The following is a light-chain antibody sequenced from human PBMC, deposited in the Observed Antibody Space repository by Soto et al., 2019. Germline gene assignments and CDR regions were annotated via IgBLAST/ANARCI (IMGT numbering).Light chain of an antibody. V-gene: IGLV1-47*01. Sequence: QSVLTQPAAASGTPGQRVTISCSGSSSNIETNYVYWYQQLPGTAAKVLIYRNNQRPSRVPDRFSASKSGTSASLAISGLRSEDEADYYCAAWDGSLSGWVFGGGTKLTVL. CDR2: RNN. CDR3: AAWDGSLSGWV. J-gene: IGLJ3*02. CDR1: SSNIETNY.